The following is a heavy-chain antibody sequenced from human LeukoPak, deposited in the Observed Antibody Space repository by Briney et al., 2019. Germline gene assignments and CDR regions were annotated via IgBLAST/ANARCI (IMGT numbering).Heavy chain of an antibody. D-gene: IGHD3-10*01. J-gene: IGHJ4*02. CDR3: ARGEDYYGSGSYYNPFDY. CDR1: GGTFSSYA. V-gene: IGHV1-69*13. Sequence: SVKVSCKASGGTFSSYAISWVRQAPGQGLEWMGGIIPIFGTANYAQKFQGRVTITADESTSTAYMELSSLRSEDTAVYYCARGEDYYGSGSYYNPFDYWGQGTLVTVSS. CDR2: IIPIFGTA.